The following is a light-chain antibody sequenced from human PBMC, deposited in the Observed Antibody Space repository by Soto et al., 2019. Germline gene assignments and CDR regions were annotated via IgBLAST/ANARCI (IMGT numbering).Light chain of an antibody. CDR1: QAISIY. J-gene: IGKJ1*01. Sequence: DIQMTQSPSSLSTSVGDRVTITCRASQAISIYLAWYQQKPGKVPKLLIYAASTLQSGVPSRFSGSGSGTDFTLTISSLQPEDVATYYCQNYNSAPPTFVQGTKVEIK. CDR2: AAS. V-gene: IGKV1-27*01. CDR3: QNYNSAPPT.